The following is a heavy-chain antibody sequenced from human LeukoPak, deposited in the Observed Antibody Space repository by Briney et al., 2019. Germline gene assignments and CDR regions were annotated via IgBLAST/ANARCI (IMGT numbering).Heavy chain of an antibody. Sequence: PSETLSLTCTVSGGSISSGDYYWRWIRQPPGKGLEWIGYIYYGGSTYYNPSLKSRVTISVDTSKNQFSLKLSSVTAADTAVYYCAAQDIVATIGSWGQGTLVTVSS. D-gene: IGHD5-12*01. CDR1: GGSISSGDYY. CDR2: IYYGGST. CDR3: AAQDIVATIGS. J-gene: IGHJ4*02. V-gene: IGHV4-30-4*01.